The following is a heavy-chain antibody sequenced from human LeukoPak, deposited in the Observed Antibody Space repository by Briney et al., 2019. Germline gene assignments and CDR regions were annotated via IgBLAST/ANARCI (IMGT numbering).Heavy chain of an antibody. CDR2: IYYSGST. Sequence: SETLSLTCTVSGGSISSYYWSWIRQPPGKGLERIGYIYYSGSTNYNPSLKSRVSISVDTSKNQFSLKLSSVTAADTAVYYCARTYGYCSGGSCSKAAFDIWGQGTMVTVSS. V-gene: IGHV4-59*01. D-gene: IGHD2-15*01. J-gene: IGHJ3*02. CDR1: GGSISSYY. CDR3: ARTYGYCSGGSCSKAAFDI.